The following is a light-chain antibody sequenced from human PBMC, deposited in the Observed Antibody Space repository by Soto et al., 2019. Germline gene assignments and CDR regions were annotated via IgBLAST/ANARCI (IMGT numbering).Light chain of an antibody. Sequence: IVMTQSPSTLSVSTGERATLSCRASQSVSSNLAWYQQKPGQAPRLLIYDASTRATGIPARFSGSGSGTEFTLTISSLQSEDFAIYYCQQYNSYSEAFGQGTKVDI. V-gene: IGKV3-15*01. CDR1: QSVSSN. CDR3: QQYNSYSEA. J-gene: IGKJ1*01. CDR2: DAS.